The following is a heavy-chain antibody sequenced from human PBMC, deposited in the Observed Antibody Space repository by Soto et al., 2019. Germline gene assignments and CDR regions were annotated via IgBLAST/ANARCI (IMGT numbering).Heavy chain of an antibody. CDR3: ARARVEMATMNWFDP. CDR1: GGSISTSSYY. CDR2: IYYSGST. J-gene: IGHJ5*02. D-gene: IGHD5-12*01. V-gene: IGHV4-31*03. Sequence: SETLSLTCTVSGGSISTSSYYWAWIRQPPGKGLEWIGYIYYSGSTYYNPSLKSRVTISVDTSKNQFSLKLSSVTAADTAVYYCARARVEMATMNWFDPWGQGTLVTVSS.